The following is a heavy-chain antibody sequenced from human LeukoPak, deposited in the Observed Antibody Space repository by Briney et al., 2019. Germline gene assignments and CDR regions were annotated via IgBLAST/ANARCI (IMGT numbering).Heavy chain of an antibody. CDR1: GFTFSSYW. V-gene: IGHV3-7*01. Sequence: GGSLRLSCAASGFTFSSYWMSWVRQAPGKGLEWVANINQDGSEKNYVASVKGRFTISRDNAKNSLYLQMNSLRAEDTAVYYCARDCSSTSCPGWYWGQGTLVTVSS. CDR3: ARDCSSTSCPGWY. CDR2: INQDGSEK. J-gene: IGHJ4*02. D-gene: IGHD2-2*01.